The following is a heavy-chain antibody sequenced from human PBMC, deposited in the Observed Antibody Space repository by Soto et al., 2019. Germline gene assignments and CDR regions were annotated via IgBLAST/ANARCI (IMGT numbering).Heavy chain of an antibody. CDR3: ASSYDSSGYYPLIDY. V-gene: IGHV4-31*03. Sequence: QVQLQESGPGLVKPSQTLSLTCTVSGGSISSGGYYWSWIRQHPGKGLEWIGYIYYSGSTYYNPSLKSRVTISVDTSKNQFSLKLSSVTAADTAVYYCASSYDSSGYYPLIDYWGQGTLVTVSS. CDR1: GGSISSGGYY. J-gene: IGHJ4*02. D-gene: IGHD3-22*01. CDR2: IYYSGST.